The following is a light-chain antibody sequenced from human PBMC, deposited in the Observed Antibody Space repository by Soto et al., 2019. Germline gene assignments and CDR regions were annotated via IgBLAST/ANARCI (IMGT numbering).Light chain of an antibody. J-gene: IGKJ2*01. Sequence: AIQLTQSPSSLSASVGDRVTITCRASQGISSALAWYQQKPGKPPNLLIYDASRLESGVPSRFSGSGSGTDFPLTISSLQPGDFATYYCQQVNSYPHTFGQGTKLEIK. CDR3: QQVNSYPHT. V-gene: IGKV1-13*02. CDR1: QGISSA. CDR2: DAS.